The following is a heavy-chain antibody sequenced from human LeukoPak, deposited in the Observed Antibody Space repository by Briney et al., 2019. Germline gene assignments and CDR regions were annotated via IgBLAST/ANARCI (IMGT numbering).Heavy chain of an antibody. J-gene: IGHJ4*02. D-gene: IGHD5-24*01. CDR3: ARRARWLRVNYFDY. CDR1: GGSFSGYY. Sequence: SETLSLTCAVYGGSFSGYYCGWIRPPPGKGLEWIGEINHSGSTNYNPSLKSRATISVDTSKNQFSLKLSSVTAADTAVYYCARRARWLRVNYFDYWGQGTLVTVSS. V-gene: IGHV4-34*01. CDR2: INHSGST.